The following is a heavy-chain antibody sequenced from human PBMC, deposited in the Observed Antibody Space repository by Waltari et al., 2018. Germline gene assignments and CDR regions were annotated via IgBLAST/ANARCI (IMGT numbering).Heavy chain of an antibody. J-gene: IGHJ6*02. CDR2: IYYSGST. Sequence: QVQLQESGPGLVKPSETLSLTCTVSGGSISSYYWSWIRQPPGKGLEWIGYIYYSGSTNYNPSLKSRVTISVDTSKNQFSLKLSSVTAADTAVYYCVRETAAGTNYGMDVWGQGTTVTVSS. V-gene: IGHV4-59*01. D-gene: IGHD6-13*01. CDR1: GGSISSYY. CDR3: VRETAAGTNYGMDV.